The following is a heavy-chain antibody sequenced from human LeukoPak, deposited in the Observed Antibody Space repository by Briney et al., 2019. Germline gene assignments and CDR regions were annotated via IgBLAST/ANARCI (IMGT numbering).Heavy chain of an antibody. CDR3: ARDCSSTSCYSGVDY. V-gene: IGHV4-39*07. CDR1: GGSISSSSYY. D-gene: IGHD2-2*01. J-gene: IGHJ4*02. CDR2: IYYSGST. Sequence: SETLSLTCTVSGGSISSSSYYWGWLRQPPGKGLEWIGSIYYSGSTYYNPSLKSRVTISVDTSKNQFSLKLSSVTAADTAVYYCARDCSSTSCYSGVDYWGQGTLVTVSS.